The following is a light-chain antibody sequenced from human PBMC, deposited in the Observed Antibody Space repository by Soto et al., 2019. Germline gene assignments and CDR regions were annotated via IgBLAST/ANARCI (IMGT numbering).Light chain of an antibody. V-gene: IGKV3-20*01. CDR3: QQYCDSLFT. J-gene: IGKJ3*01. CDR2: AAS. CDR1: QSVSSNF. Sequence: EIVLTQSPGTLSLSPGERATLSCRASQSVSSNFLAWYQHKPDQPPRLLIYAASSSATGIPDRFSGSGSGTTVTLTISRLEPADFAVFYCQQYCDSLFTFGPGTKVDIK.